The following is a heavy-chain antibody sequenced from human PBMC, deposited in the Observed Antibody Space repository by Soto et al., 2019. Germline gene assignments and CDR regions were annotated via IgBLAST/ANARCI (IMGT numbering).Heavy chain of an antibody. Sequence: GGSLRLSCAASGFTFSSYAMSWVRQAPGKGLEWVSAISGSGGSTYYADPVKGRFTISRDNSKNTLYLQMNSLRAEDTAVYYCAKHIVLAIDSSGYYLAYFDSWGQGTLVPVS. CDR1: GFTFSSYA. V-gene: IGHV3-23*01. CDR3: AKHIVLAIDSSGYYLAYFDS. J-gene: IGHJ4*02. CDR2: ISGSGGST. D-gene: IGHD3-22*01.